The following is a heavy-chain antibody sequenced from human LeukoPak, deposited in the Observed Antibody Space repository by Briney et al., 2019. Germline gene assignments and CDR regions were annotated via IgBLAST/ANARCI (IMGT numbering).Heavy chain of an antibody. Sequence: ASVKVSCKASGYTFTGDYVHWVRQAPGQGLEWMGWINPNSGGTIYAQNFQGRVTMTRDTSISTAYMELSRLRSDDTAVYYCAKGGTSAAAAHGDYWGQGTLVTVSS. CDR2: INPNSGGT. D-gene: IGHD6-13*01. J-gene: IGHJ4*02. CDR1: GYTFTGDY. V-gene: IGHV1-2*02. CDR3: AKGGTSAAAAHGDY.